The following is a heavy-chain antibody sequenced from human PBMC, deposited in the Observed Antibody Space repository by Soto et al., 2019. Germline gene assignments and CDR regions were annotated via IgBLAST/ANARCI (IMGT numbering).Heavy chain of an antibody. D-gene: IGHD3-22*01. CDR2: IVVGSGNT. J-gene: IGHJ4*02. CDR3: AADHSSGYYYLNY. V-gene: IGHV1-58*01. CDR1: GFTFTSSA. Sequence: SVKVSCKASGFTFTSSAVQWVRQARGQRLEWIGWIVVGSGNTNYAQKFQERVTITRDMSTSTAYMELSSLRSGDTAVYYCAADHSSGYYYLNYWGQGTLVTVSS.